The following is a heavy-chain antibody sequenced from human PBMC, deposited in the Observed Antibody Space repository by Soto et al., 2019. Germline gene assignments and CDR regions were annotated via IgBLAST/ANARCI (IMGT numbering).Heavy chain of an antibody. J-gene: IGHJ4*02. CDR1: GFTFNIYA. CDR3: VKTPRYCSGSSCYAGYFDY. CDR2: ISGSGDIT. Sequence: GGSLRLSCAASGFTFNIYAMSWVRQAPGKGLEWVSAISGSGDITYYADSVKGRFTISRDNSKNTLYLQLNSLSAEDTAVYYCVKTPRYCSGSSCYAGYFDYWGQGTLVTVSS. D-gene: IGHD2-2*01. V-gene: IGHV3-23*01.